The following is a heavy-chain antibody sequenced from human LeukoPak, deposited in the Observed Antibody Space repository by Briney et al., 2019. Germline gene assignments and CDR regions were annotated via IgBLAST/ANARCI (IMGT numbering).Heavy chain of an antibody. CDR1: GYSFTSYW. D-gene: IGHD6-19*01. Sequence: GESLEISCKGSGYSFTSYWIGWVRQMPGKGLEWMGFIYPGDPDIRYSPSFQGQVTMSADKSISTAYLQWSSLKASDTAMYYCARSRSSGWYRYFQHWGPGTLVTVSS. CDR3: ARSRSSGWYRYFQH. V-gene: IGHV5-51*01. J-gene: IGHJ1*01. CDR2: IYPGDPDI.